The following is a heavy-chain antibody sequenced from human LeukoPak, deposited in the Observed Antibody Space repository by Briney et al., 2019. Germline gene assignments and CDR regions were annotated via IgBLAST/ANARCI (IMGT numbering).Heavy chain of an antibody. Sequence: GTSLRLSCAASGFTFRNYAMHWVRQAPGKGLDWVAVMSYDGSQQYYADSVKGRFTISRDNSKNTLYLQMNSLRAEDTAVYYCARLIQLVDYWGQGTLVTVSS. V-gene: IGHV3-30*04. CDR1: GFTFRNYA. D-gene: IGHD5-18*01. CDR2: MSYDGSQQ. CDR3: ARLIQLVDY. J-gene: IGHJ4*02.